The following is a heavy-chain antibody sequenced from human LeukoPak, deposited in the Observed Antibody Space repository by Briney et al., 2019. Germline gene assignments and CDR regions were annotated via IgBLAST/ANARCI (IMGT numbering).Heavy chain of an antibody. CDR2: IYHSGTT. CDR1: GGSIRSGDYY. J-gene: IGHJ3*02. V-gene: IGHV4-30-4*01. D-gene: IGHD1-26*01. CDR3: ARSRGGSYYGDASDI. Sequence: SQTLSLTCTVSGGSIRSGDYYWSWIRQPPGKGLEWIGYIYHSGTTYYKPSLKSRVSISLDTSKNQFSLKLSSVSAADTAVYYCARSRGGSYYGDASDIWGQGTMVTVSS.